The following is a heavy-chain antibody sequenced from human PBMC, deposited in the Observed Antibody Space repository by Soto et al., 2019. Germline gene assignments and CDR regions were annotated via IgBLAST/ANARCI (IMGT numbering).Heavy chain of an antibody. Sequence: SETLSLTCTVSGGSINGYYWSWIRQPPGKGLEWIGYISYSGSTNYNPSLKSRVTISVDTSKNQFSLKSSSVTAADTAVYYCARDWGGGTFDYWGQGTLVTVSS. D-gene: IGHD3-16*01. V-gene: IGHV4-59*01. J-gene: IGHJ4*02. CDR2: ISYSGST. CDR1: GGSINGYY. CDR3: ARDWGGGTFDY.